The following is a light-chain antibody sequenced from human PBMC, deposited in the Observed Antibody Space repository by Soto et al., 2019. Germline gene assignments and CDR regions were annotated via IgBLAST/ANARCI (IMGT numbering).Light chain of an antibody. J-gene: IGLJ1*01. Sequence: QSVLTQPASVSGSPGQSITISCTGTSSDVGSSNLVSWYQQHPGKAPKLMIYEGTKRPSGISNRFSGSKSGNTASLTISGLQAEDEADYYCCSYAGYNTYVFGTGTKVTVL. CDR2: EGT. CDR3: CSYAGYNTYV. CDR1: SSDVGSSNL. V-gene: IGLV2-23*01.